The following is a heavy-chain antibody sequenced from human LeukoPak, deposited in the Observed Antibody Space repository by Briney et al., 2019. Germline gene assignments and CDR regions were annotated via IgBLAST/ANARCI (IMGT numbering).Heavy chain of an antibody. J-gene: IGHJ3*02. Sequence: SETLSLTCTVSGGSISSSTYYWGWIRQPPGKGLEWIGSIYYSGSTYYNPSLKSRVTISVDTSKNQFSLKLSSVTAADTAMYYCAKGLRYLSFIDAFDIWGQGTMVTVSS. V-gene: IGHV4-39*01. CDR3: AKGLRYLSFIDAFDI. CDR1: GGSISSSTYY. CDR2: IYYSGST. D-gene: IGHD3-9*01.